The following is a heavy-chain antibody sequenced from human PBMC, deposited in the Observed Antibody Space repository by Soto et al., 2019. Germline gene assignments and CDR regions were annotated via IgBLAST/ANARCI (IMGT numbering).Heavy chain of an antibody. Sequence: GGSLRLSCAASGFTFSGSAMHWVRQASGKGLEWVGRIRSKANSYATAYAASVKGRFTISRDDSKNTAYLQMNSLKTEDTAVYYCTRPGRQLAFDIWGQGTMVTVSS. V-gene: IGHV3-73*01. D-gene: IGHD6-13*01. J-gene: IGHJ3*02. CDR1: GFTFSGSA. CDR2: IRSKANSYAT. CDR3: TRPGRQLAFDI.